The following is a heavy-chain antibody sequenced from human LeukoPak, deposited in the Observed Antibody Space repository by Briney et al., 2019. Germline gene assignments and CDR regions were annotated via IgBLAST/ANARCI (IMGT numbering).Heavy chain of an antibody. D-gene: IGHD3-22*01. CDR3: AKDPHPLTMIVVAFDY. J-gene: IGHJ4*02. CDR2: IRGSGGST. CDR1: GFTFSSYA. Sequence: GRSLRLSCAASGFTFSSYAMSWVRQAPGKGLEWVSAIRGSGGSTYYADSVKGRFTISRDNSKNTLYLQMNSLRAEDTAVYYCAKDPHPLTMIVVAFDYWGQGTLVTVSS. V-gene: IGHV3-23*01.